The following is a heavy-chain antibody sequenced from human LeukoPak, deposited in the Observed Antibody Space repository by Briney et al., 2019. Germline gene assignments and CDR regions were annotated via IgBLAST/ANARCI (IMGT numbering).Heavy chain of an antibody. J-gene: IGHJ6*02. CDR2: IIPILGIA. D-gene: IGHD4-11*01. CDR3: ATMNTVTNGMDV. V-gene: IGHV1-69*04. CDR1: GGTFSSYA. Sequence: SVKVSCKASGGTFSSYAISWVRQAPGQGLEWMGRIIPILGIANYAQKFQGRVTITADKSTSTAYMELSSLRSEDTAVYYCATMNTVTNGMDVWGQGTTVTVSS.